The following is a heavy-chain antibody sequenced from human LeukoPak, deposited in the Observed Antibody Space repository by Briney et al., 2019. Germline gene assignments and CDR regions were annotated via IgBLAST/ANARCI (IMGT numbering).Heavy chain of an antibody. Sequence: SETLSLTCTVSGGSISSYYWSWIRQPPGKGLKWIGYIYYSGSTNCNPSLKSRITISVDTSKNQFSLKLSSVTAADTAVYYCAREDGSGFDYWGQGTLVTVSS. D-gene: IGHD6-25*01. V-gene: IGHV4-59*01. CDR1: GGSISSYY. CDR3: AREDGSGFDY. J-gene: IGHJ4*02. CDR2: IYYSGST.